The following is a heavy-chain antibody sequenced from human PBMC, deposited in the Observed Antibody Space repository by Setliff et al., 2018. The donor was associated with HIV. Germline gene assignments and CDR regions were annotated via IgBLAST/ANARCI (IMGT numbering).Heavy chain of an antibody. CDR3: ASRRMRGNSPGYFDY. Sequence: PSETLSLTCTVSAGSLSRTTYWGWIRQSPGAGLEWIGNINFSGDTYNNPSLKGRFNISLESSRNHISLKLTSVTAADTAVYYCASRRMRGNSPGYFDYWGQGILVTVSS. D-gene: IGHD5-18*01. J-gene: IGHJ4*02. CDR2: INFSGDT. CDR1: AGSLSRTTY. V-gene: IGHV4-39*07.